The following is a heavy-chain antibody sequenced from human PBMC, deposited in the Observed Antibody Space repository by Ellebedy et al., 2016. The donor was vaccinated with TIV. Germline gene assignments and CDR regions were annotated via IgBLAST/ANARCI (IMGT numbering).Heavy chain of an antibody. Sequence: ASVKVSXKASGYTFTSYDINWVRQATGQGLEWMGWINPNSGGTNYAQKFQGRVTMTRDTSISTAYMELSRLRSDDTAVYYCARAGRNYYDSSGYYLDYWGQGTLVTVSS. J-gene: IGHJ4*02. D-gene: IGHD3-22*01. CDR2: INPNSGGT. V-gene: IGHV1-2*02. CDR3: ARAGRNYYDSSGYYLDY. CDR1: GYTFTSYD.